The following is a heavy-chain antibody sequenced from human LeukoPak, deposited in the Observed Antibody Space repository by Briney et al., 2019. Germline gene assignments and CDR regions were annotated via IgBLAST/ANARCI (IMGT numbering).Heavy chain of an antibody. CDR3: ARAAALAARPSLYYYYYMDV. V-gene: IGHV4-34*01. D-gene: IGHD6-6*01. Sequence: PSETLSLTCAVYGGSFSGYYWSWIRQPPGKGLEWIGEINHSGSTNYNPSLKSRVTISVDTSKNQFSLKLSSVTAADTAVYYCARAAALAARPSLYYYYYMDVWGKGTTVTVSS. CDR2: INHSGST. CDR1: GGSFSGYY. J-gene: IGHJ6*03.